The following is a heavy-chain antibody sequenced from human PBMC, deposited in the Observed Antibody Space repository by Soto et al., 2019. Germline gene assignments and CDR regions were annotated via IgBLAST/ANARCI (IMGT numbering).Heavy chain of an antibody. CDR1: GFALSSYG. Sequence: GGSLRLSCAASGFALSSYGMHWVRQAPGKGLEWVAFISNNGGQKKFADSAKGRFSISRDTSKSTVFLQMDSLREDDTAVYYCGRGPSPRAPAGGTPYYYAMDVWGQGTTVTVSS. D-gene: IGHD6-13*01. CDR3: GRGPSPRAPAGGTPYYYAMDV. V-gene: IGHV3-30*03. J-gene: IGHJ6*02. CDR2: ISNNGGQK.